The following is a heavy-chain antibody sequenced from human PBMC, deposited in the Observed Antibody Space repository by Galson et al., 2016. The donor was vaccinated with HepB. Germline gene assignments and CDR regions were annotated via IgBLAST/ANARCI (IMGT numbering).Heavy chain of an antibody. Sequence: LRLSCAASGFTFGDYYMAWIRQAPGKGLEWIGYIYFSGTTFYNPSLKSRVVISVDTSRTHFSLKLTSVTAADTAVYYCARQGMTNHFDYWGRGTLVTVSS. D-gene: IGHD2-8*01. CDR2: IYFSGTT. V-gene: IGHV4-30-4*08. CDR3: ARQGMTNHFDY. CDR1: GFTFGDYY. J-gene: IGHJ4*02.